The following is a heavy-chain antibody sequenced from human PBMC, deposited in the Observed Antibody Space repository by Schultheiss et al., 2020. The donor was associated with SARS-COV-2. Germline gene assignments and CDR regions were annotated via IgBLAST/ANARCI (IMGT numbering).Heavy chain of an antibody. CDR3: ASSPITTVTNYFDY. D-gene: IGHD4-17*01. Sequence: SETLSLTCAVYGGSFSGYYWSWIRQPPGKGLEWIGYIYYSGGTNYSPSLKSRVTISVDTSKNQFSLNLSSVTAADTAVYYCASSPITTVTNYFDYWGQGTLVTVSS. CDR1: GGSFSGYY. V-gene: IGHV4-59*08. CDR2: IYYSGGT. J-gene: IGHJ4*02.